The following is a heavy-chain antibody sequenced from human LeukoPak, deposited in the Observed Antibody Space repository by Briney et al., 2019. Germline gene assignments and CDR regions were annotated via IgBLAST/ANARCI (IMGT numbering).Heavy chain of an antibody. J-gene: IGHJ5*02. CDR2: INHSGST. D-gene: IGHD3-10*01. CDR3: ARDDDEYYGSGSYSLDP. V-gene: IGHV4-34*01. CDR1: GGSFSGYY. Sequence: SETLSLTCAVYGGSFSGYYWSWIRQPPGKGLEWIGEINHSGSTNYNPSLKSRVTISVDTSKNQFSLKLSSVTAADTAVYYCARDDDEYYGSGSYSLDPWGQGTLVTVSS.